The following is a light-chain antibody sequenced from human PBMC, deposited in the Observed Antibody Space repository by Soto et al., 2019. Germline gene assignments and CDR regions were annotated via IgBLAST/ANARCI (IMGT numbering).Light chain of an antibody. CDR3: FSYAGGTSFYV. CDR1: SNDVGKYNL. J-gene: IGLJ1*01. Sequence: QSALTQPASVSGSPGQSITISCTGTSNDVGKYNLVSWYQHHPGKAPKLIIYDVTQWPSGASNRFSGSKSGNTASLTIYRLQAYDEADYYCFSYAGGTSFYVFGTGTKLTVL. V-gene: IGLV2-23*02. CDR2: DVT.